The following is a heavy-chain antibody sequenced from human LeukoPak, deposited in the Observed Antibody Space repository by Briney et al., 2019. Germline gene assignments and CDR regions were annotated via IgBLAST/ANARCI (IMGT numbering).Heavy chain of an antibody. V-gene: IGHV1-46*01. CDR1: GYTFTSYY. J-gene: IGHJ4*02. D-gene: IGHD4-23*01. Sequence: ASVKVSCKASGYTFTSYYMHWVRQAPGQGLEWMGIINPSGGSTSYAQKFQGRVTMTRDTSISTAYMELSRLRSDDTAVYYCAKDYGGIDYWGQGTLVTVSS. CDR2: INPSGGST. CDR3: AKDYGGIDY.